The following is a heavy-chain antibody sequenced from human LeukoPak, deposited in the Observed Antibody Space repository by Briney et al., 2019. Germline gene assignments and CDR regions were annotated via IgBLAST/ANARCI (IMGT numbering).Heavy chain of an antibody. J-gene: IGHJ4*02. CDR3: ARRGYPNCGGDCYYFDY. Sequence: SETLSLTCTVSGGSISSSSYYWGWIRQPPGKGLEWIGEINHSGSTNYNPSLKSRVTISVDTSKNQFSLKLSPVTAADTAVYYCARRGYPNCGGDCYYFDYWGQGTLVTVSS. CDR1: GGSISSSSYY. V-gene: IGHV4-39*07. D-gene: IGHD2-21*02. CDR2: INHSGST.